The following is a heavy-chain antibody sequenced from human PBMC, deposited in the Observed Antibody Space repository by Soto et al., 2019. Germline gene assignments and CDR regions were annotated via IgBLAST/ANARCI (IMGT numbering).Heavy chain of an antibody. Sequence: QITLKESGPTLVKPTQTLTLTCTFSGFSLSTSGVGVGWIRQPPGKALEWLALIYWGDDKRYSPSLKSELTLPNDTSTHQVVLTLCIMDPVDSAAYACPNSAIQPWLRWFDPWGQGTLVTVSS. J-gene: IGHJ5*02. CDR3: PNSAIQPWLRWFDP. CDR1: GFSLSTSGVG. V-gene: IGHV2-5*02. D-gene: IGHD5-18*01. CDR2: IYWGDDK.